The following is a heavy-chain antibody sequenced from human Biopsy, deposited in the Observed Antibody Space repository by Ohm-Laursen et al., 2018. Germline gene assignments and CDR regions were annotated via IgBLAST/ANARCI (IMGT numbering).Heavy chain of an antibody. J-gene: IGHJ4*02. D-gene: IGHD7-27*01. CDR1: GGSIKSYY. CDR3: ARLTGDPSY. V-gene: IGHV4-59*01. CDR2: IYYTGHT. Sequence: SETLSPTCTVSGGSIKSYYWNWIRQSPGKGLERIGFIYYTGHTNYNPSLKSRATISVDTSKNQFSLKVISVTAADTAVYYCARLTGDPSYWGQGILVTVSS.